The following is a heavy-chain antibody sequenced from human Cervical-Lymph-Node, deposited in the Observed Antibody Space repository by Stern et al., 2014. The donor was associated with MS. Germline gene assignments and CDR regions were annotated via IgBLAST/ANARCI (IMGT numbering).Heavy chain of an antibody. V-gene: IGHV3-33*01. CDR2: AWYDGSTA. CDR1: GFTFSSYG. J-gene: IGHJ4*02. CDR3: ARGHIPYAYNYLLDY. D-gene: IGHD5-24*01. Sequence: QVHLVESGGGVVQPGTSLRLSCAASGFTFSSYGMHWVRQAPGKGLEWVALAWYDGSTAYYTNSVKGRFTISRDNSKNTLSLQMNSLTAEDTAVYYCARGHIPYAYNYLLDYWGQGTLVTVSS.